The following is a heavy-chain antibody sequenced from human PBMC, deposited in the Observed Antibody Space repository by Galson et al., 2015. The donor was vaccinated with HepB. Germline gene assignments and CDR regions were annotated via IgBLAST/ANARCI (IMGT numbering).Heavy chain of an antibody. CDR2: INQDGSEK. J-gene: IGHJ4*02. V-gene: IGHV3-7*01. Sequence: SLRLSCAASGFTFSSYWMSWVRQAPGKGLEWVANINQDGSEKYYVDSVKGRFTISRDNAKNSLYLQMNGLRAEDTAVYYCARDRAVVTLGAFDQWGQGTLVTVSS. CDR3: ARDRAVVTLGAFDQ. D-gene: IGHD4-23*01. CDR1: GFTFSSYW.